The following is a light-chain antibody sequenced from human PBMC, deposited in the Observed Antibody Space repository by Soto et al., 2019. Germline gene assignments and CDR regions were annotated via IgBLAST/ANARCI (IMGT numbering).Light chain of an antibody. CDR1: QSVSLS. Sequence: EIVLTQSPATLSLSPGGRATLSCRASQSVSLSLAWYQQKPGQAPRLLIYGASSRATGIPDRFSGSGSGTDFTLTISRLEPEDFAVYYCQQYGSSPPLTFGGGTKVDIK. V-gene: IGKV3-20*01. CDR3: QQYGSSPPLT. CDR2: GAS. J-gene: IGKJ4*01.